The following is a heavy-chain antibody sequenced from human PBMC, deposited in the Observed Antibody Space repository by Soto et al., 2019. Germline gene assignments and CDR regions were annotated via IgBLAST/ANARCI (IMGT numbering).Heavy chain of an antibody. CDR2: IYSGGYT. Sequence: EVQLVESGGGLIQPGGSLRLSCAVSGFTVSNNYMSWVRRAPGKGLEGVSVIYSGGYTAYGDSVKGRFTISRDNSKNTTILKMNCRGAADRGGDYGGTNRGGGGYWGQGTLVTVSS. V-gene: IGHV3-53*01. J-gene: IGHJ4*02. CDR1: GFTVSNNY. CDR3: GTNRGGGGY. D-gene: IGHD3-10*01.